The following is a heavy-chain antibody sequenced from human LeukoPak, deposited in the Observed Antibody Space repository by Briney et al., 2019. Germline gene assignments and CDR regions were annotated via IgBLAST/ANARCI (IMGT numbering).Heavy chain of an antibody. D-gene: IGHD5-12*01. CDR1: GYTFTRYD. J-gene: IGHJ4*02. Sequence: ASVNVSCKASGYTFTRYDINWVRQATGQGLEWMGWMNPNSGNTDYAQKFQGRVTMTRNTSISTAYMELSSLRSEDTAVYYCATAEVGYSGYDGYWGQGTLVTVSS. CDR2: MNPNSGNT. CDR3: ATAEVGYSGYDGY. V-gene: IGHV1-8*01.